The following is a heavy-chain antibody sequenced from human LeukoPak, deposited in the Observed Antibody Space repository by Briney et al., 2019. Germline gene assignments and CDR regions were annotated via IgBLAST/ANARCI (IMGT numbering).Heavy chain of an antibody. CDR2: IDSSSSTI. Sequence: GGSLRLSCAASGFPFSSYTMNWVRQSPGKGLEWISYIDSSSSTIYYADSVKGRFTISRDNAKNSLYLQMNSLRAEDTAVYYCAGNGHRSVWTMIVVLWGQGTLVTVSS. V-gene: IGHV3-48*04. J-gene: IGHJ4*02. D-gene: IGHD3-22*01. CDR3: AGNGHRSVWTMIVVL. CDR1: GFPFSSYT.